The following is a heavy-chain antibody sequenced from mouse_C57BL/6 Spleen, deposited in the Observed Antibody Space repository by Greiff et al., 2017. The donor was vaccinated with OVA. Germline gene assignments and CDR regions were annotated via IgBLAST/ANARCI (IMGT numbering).Heavy chain of an antibody. CDR1: GYAFSSSW. CDR2: IYPGDGDT. D-gene: IGHD1-1*01. J-gene: IGHJ1*03. CDR3: ARGSSYPYWYFDV. Sequence: QVQLKQSGPELVKPGASVKISCKASGYAFSSSWMNWVKQRPGKGLEWIGRIYPGDGDTNYNGKFKGKATLTADKSSSTAYMQLSSLTSEDSAVYYCARGSSYPYWYFDVWGTGTTVTVSS. V-gene: IGHV1-82*01.